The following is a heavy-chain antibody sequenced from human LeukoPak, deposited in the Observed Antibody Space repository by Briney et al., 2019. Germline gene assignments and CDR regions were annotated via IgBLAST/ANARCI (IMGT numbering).Heavy chain of an antibody. CDR3: ARSPNYCSSTSCYTARYSYYFDY. Sequence: SETLSLTCAVYGGSFSGYYWSWIRQPPGKGLEWIGEINHSGSTNYNPSLKSRVNITVDTSKNQFSLKLSSVTAADTAVYYCARSPNYCSSTSCYTARYSYYFDYWGQGTLVTVSS. J-gene: IGHJ4*02. V-gene: IGHV4-34*01. D-gene: IGHD2-2*02. CDR2: INHSGST. CDR1: GGSFSGYY.